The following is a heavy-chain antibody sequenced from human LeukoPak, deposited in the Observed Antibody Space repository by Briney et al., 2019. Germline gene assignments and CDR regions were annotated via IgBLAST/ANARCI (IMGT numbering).Heavy chain of an antibody. D-gene: IGHD5-24*01. Sequence: ASVKVSCKVSGYKITELSIHWVRQAPGKGLEWVGGFDPEDGEKFYAQNFQGRVTMTEDTSADTAYMEVSSLRSEDTAVYYCARAVVEMATYYYYMDVWGKGTTVTVSS. CDR2: FDPEDGEK. CDR3: ARAVVEMATYYYYMDV. CDR1: GYKITELS. V-gene: IGHV1-24*01. J-gene: IGHJ6*03.